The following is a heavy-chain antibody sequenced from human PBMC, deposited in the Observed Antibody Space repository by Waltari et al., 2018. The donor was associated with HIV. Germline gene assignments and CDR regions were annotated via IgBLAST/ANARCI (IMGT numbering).Heavy chain of an antibody. CDR1: GYHFTRDD. J-gene: IGHJ4*02. Sequence: QVLLVQSGAEVKKPGDSAKVSCKASGYHFTRDDINWLRQATGQGLEWMGWMTPNSGKTGYAQKFQGRVTMTRNTSISTAYMELSSLRSDDTAVYYCARGGYTYGDDYWGQGTLVTVSS. CDR3: ARGGYTYGDDY. CDR2: MTPNSGKT. D-gene: IGHD5-18*01. V-gene: IGHV1-8*01.